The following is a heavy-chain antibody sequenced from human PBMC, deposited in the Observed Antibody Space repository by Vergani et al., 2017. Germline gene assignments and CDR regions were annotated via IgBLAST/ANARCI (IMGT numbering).Heavy chain of an antibody. V-gene: IGHV1-69*01. J-gene: IGHJ5*02. CDR2: IIPIFGTA. CDR3: ARDRGGGYSGYLPVEGGWFDP. Sequence: QVQLVQSGAEVKKPGSSVKVSCKASGGTFSSYAISWVRQAPGQGLEWMGGIIPIFGTANYAQKFQGRVTITADESTSTAYMELSSLRSEDTAVYYCARDRGGGYSGYLPVEGGWFDPWGQGTLVTVSS. D-gene: IGHD5-12*01. CDR1: GGTFSSYA.